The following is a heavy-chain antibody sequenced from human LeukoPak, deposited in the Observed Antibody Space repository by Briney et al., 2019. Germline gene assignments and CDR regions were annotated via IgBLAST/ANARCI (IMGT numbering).Heavy chain of an antibody. Sequence: ASVKVSCKASGVTLSSKAISWVRQAPGQGLEWMGRIIPILGTAEYAQKFQGRVTITADKSTNTAYMELRSLRSEDTAVYYCARSGGSTWYASMDYWGQGTLITVSS. J-gene: IGHJ4*02. D-gene: IGHD6-13*01. CDR3: ARSGGSTWYASMDY. CDR2: IIPILGTA. V-gene: IGHV1-69*04. CDR1: GVTLSSKA.